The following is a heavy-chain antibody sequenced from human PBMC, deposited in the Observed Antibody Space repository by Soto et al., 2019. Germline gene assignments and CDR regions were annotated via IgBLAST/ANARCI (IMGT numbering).Heavy chain of an antibody. V-gene: IGHV3-23*01. CDR2: ISVNGGT. CDR1: GFTFTNYA. D-gene: IGHD2-21*02. Sequence: GGSLRLSCAASGFTFTNYAMTWVRQAPGKGLEWVSTISVNGGTYDADSVRGRFTISRVNSKNTMYLQMSNLRAEDTAVYFCARIGPYCGGDCYPDFDFWGLGTPVTVSS. J-gene: IGHJ4*02. CDR3: ARIGPYCGGDCYPDFDF.